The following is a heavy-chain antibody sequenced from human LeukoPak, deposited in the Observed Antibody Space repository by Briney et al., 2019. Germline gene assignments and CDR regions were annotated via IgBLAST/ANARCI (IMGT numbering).Heavy chain of an antibody. CDR2: IYYSGST. CDR1: GGSISSSSYY. D-gene: IGHD3-10*01. V-gene: IGHV4-39*01. Sequence: PSETLSLTCTVSGGSISSSSYYWGWIRQPPGKGLEWIGSIYYSGSTYYNPSLKSRVTISVDTSKNQFSLKLSSVTAADTAVYYCARRPYLELLWFGESVYGMDVWGQGTTVTVSS. CDR3: ARRPYLELLWFGESVYGMDV. J-gene: IGHJ6*02.